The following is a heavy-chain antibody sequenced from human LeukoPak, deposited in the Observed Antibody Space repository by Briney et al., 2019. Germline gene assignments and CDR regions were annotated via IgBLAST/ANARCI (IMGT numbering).Heavy chain of an antibody. D-gene: IGHD2/OR15-2a*01. CDR3: AGHHPRNTVDF. CDR2: INHSGSI. Sequence: KSSETLSLTCAVYGGSFSGYYWSWIRQPPGKGLEWIGEINHSGSINYNPSLKSRVTISLDTSKNQFSLKLSSVTAADTAVYYCAGHHPRNTVDFWGQGTLVTVSS. V-gene: IGHV4-34*01. J-gene: IGHJ4*02. CDR1: GGSFSGYY.